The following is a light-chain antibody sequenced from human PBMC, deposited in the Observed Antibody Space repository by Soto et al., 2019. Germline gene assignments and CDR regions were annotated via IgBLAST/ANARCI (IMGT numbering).Light chain of an antibody. J-gene: IGLJ2*01. CDR3: AALDDNLSGVV. Sequence: QSVLTQAPSASGTPGQRVTISCSGSSSNIGSNYVYWYQQLPGTVPQLLIYRNSERPSGVPDRFSGSKSGTSASLAISGLRSEDEADYYCAALDDNLSGVVFGGGTKLTVL. CDR1: SSNIGSNY. CDR2: RNS. V-gene: IGLV1-47*01.